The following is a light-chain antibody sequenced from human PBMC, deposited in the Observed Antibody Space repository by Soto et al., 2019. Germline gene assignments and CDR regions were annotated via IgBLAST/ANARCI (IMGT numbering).Light chain of an antibody. J-gene: IGKJ3*01. Sequence: EIELTQSPATLSLSPGERATLSCRASQSFSSYLAWYQQKPGKAPRLLIYDASNRATGIPARFSGSGSGTDFTLTISSLEPEDFAVYYCQQRSSRFTFGPGTKVDIK. CDR1: QSFSSY. V-gene: IGKV3-11*01. CDR3: QQRSSRFT. CDR2: DAS.